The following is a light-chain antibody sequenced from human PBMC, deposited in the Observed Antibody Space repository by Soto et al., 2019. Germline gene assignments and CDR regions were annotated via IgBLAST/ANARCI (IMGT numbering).Light chain of an antibody. V-gene: IGKV2-28*01. J-gene: IGKJ1*01. CDR3: LQALQTRT. CDR2: LGS. CDR1: QSLLHSNGYNY. Sequence: DIVMTQSPLSLPVTPGEPASISCRSSQSLLHSNGYNYLDWYLQKPGQSPQLLIYLGSYRASGVHDRFSGSGSGTDFTLKIRRVEAEDVGVYYCLQALQTRTFGQGTKVDIK.